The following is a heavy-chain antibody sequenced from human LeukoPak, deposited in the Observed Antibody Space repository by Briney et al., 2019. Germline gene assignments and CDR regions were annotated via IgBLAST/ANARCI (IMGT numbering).Heavy chain of an antibody. V-gene: IGHV3-74*01. CDR2: INSDGSST. CDR3: ARVMVVDSSGYYYFDY. CDR1: GFTFSSYG. J-gene: IGHJ4*02. Sequence: GGSLRLSCAASGFTFSSYGMHWVRQAPGKGLVWVSRINSDGSSTSYADSVKGRFTISRDNAKNTLYLQMNSLRAEDTAVYYCARVMVVDSSGYYYFDYWGQGTLVTVSS. D-gene: IGHD3-22*01.